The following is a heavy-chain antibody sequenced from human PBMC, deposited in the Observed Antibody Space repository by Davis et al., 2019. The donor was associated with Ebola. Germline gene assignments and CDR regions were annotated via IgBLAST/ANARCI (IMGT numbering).Heavy chain of an antibody. J-gene: IGHJ6*02. CDR3: ARDLMHIVGAVYYYYGMDV. Sequence: PGGSLRLSCAASGFTFSRFWMSWVRQAPGKGLEWVANIKQDGSEKYYVDSVKGRFTISRDNAKNSLYLQMNSLRAEDTAVYYCARDLMHIVGAVYYYYGMDVWGQGTTVTVSS. CDR1: GFTFSRFW. D-gene: IGHD1-26*01. CDR2: IKQDGSEK. V-gene: IGHV3-7*01.